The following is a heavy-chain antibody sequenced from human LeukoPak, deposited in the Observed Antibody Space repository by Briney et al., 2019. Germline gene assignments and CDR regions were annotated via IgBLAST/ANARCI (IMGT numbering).Heavy chain of an antibody. V-gene: IGHV3-23*01. D-gene: IGHD4-17*01. CDR2: ISGSGGST. Sequence: GGSLRLSCAASGFTFSSYSMNWVRQAPGKGLEWVSAISGSGGSTYYADSVKGRFTISRDNSKNTLYLQMNSLRAEDTAVYYCAKDPPRDGTVTTLNWYFDLWGRGTLVTVSS. CDR3: AKDPPRDGTVTTLNWYFDL. J-gene: IGHJ2*01. CDR1: GFTFSSYS.